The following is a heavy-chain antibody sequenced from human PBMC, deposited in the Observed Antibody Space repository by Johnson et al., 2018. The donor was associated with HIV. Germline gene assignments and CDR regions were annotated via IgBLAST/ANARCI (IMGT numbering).Heavy chain of an antibody. CDR3: ARARDRSSSRDAFDN. D-gene: IGHD6-13*01. Sequence: VQLVESGGGLVQPGGSLRLSCAASGFTVSSNYMSWVRQAPGKGLEWVSVIYSGGSTYYADSVKGRFTISRDNSKNTLYLQMNSLRAEDTAVYYCARARDRSSSRDAFDNWGQGTMVTVSS. V-gene: IGHV3-66*02. CDR1: GFTVSSNY. CDR2: IYSGGST. J-gene: IGHJ3*02.